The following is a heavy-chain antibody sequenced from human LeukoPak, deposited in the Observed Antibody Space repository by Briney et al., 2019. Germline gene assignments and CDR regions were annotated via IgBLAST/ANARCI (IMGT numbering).Heavy chain of an antibody. V-gene: IGHV4-30-4*08. J-gene: IGHJ4*02. CDR2: IYYSGST. CDR3: ARGGTDLLDYFDY. Sequence: SETLSLTCTVSGGSISSGDYYWSWIRQPPGKGLEWIGYIYYSGSTYYNPSLKSRVTISVDTPKNQFSLKLSSVTAADTAVYYCARGGTDLLDYFDYWGQGTLVTVSS. CDR1: GGSISSGDYY. D-gene: IGHD1/OR15-1a*01.